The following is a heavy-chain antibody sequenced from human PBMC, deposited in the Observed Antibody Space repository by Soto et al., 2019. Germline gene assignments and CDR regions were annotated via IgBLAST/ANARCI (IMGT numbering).Heavy chain of an antibody. CDR2: IYYSGST. V-gene: IGHV4-31*03. D-gene: IGHD2-15*01. CDR3: ARDRRCSGGSCYFYY. J-gene: IGHJ4*02. CDR1: GGSISSGCYY. Sequence: SETLSLTCTVSGGSISSGCYYWSWIHQHPGKGLEWIGYIYYSGSTYYNPSLKSRVTISVDTSKNQFSLKLSSVTAADTAVYYCARDRRCSGGSCYFYYWGQGTLVTVSS.